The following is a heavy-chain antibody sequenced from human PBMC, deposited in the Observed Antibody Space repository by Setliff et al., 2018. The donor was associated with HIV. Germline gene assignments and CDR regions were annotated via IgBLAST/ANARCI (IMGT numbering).Heavy chain of an antibody. CDR1: GYTFTSYG. CDR3: ASSDGSGTLRISRY. CDR2: ISAYNGNT. J-gene: IGHJ4*02. V-gene: IGHV1-18*03. Sequence: ASVKVSCKASGYTFTSYGISWVRQAPGQGLEWMGWISAYNGNTYYADSVKGRFTISRDNSKNTLYLQMGSLRTEDMAMYYCASSDGSGTLRISRYWGQGTLVTVSS. D-gene: IGHD3-10*01.